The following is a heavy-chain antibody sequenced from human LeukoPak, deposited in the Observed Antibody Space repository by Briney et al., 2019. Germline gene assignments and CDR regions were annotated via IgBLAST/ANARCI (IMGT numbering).Heavy chain of an antibody. D-gene: IGHD6-19*01. CDR2: IIPILGIA. V-gene: IGHV1-69*04. CDR1: GGTFSSYA. Sequence: SVKVSCKASGGTFSSYAISWVRQAPGQGLEWMRRIIPILGIANYAQKFQGRVTITADKSTSTAYMELSSLRSEDTAVYYCARQAVAVYYFDYWGQGTLVTVSS. CDR3: ARQAVAVYYFDY. J-gene: IGHJ4*02.